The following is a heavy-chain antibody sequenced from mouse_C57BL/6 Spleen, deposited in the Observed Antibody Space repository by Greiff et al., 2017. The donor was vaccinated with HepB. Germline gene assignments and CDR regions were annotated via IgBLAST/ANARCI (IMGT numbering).Heavy chain of an antibody. D-gene: IGHD1-1*01. CDR1: GFTFSSYA. CDR3: ARVGGSSYDLAWFAY. Sequence: DVQLVESGGGLVKPGGSLKLSCAASGFTFSSYAMSWVRQTPEKRLEWVATISDGGSYTNYPDNVKGRFTISRDNAKNNLYLQMSHLQSEDTAMYYCARVGGSSYDLAWFAYWGQGTLVTVSA. J-gene: IGHJ3*01. CDR2: ISDGGSYT. V-gene: IGHV5-4*01.